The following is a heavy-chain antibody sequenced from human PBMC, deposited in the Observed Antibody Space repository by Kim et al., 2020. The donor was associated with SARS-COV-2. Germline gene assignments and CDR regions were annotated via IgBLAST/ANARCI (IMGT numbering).Heavy chain of an antibody. CDR1: GGTFSSYA. J-gene: IGHJ3*02. D-gene: IGHD3-22*01. CDR3: AREPPYYYDSSGYFPHRTEGVDAFDI. Sequence: SVKVSCKASGGTFSSYAISWVRQAPGQGLEWMGGIIPIFGTANYAQKFQGRVTITADESTSTAYMELSSLRSEDTAVYYCAREPPYYYDSSGYFPHRTEGVDAFDIWGQGTMVTVSS. V-gene: IGHV1-69*13. CDR2: IIPIFGTA.